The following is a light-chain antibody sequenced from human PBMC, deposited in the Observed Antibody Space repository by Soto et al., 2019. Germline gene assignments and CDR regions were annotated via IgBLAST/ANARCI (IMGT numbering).Light chain of an antibody. V-gene: IGLV7-46*01. CDR3: LVYYSGTWV. CDR1: GGVATGGQS. J-gene: IGLJ3*02. Sequence: QAVVTQEPSLTVSPGGTVTLTCGSTGGVATGGQSPYWFQQKPGQAPRTLTSDANKRHSWTPARFSASLLGDRGALTLSGAQPDDEADYFCLVYYSGTWVFGGGTKLTVL. CDR2: DAN.